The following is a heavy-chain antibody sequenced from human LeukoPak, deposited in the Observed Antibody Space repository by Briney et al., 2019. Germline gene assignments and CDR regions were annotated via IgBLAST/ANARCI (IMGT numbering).Heavy chain of an antibody. CDR2: ISSSSSYI. D-gene: IGHD6-13*01. J-gene: IGHJ2*01. V-gene: IGHV3-11*06. CDR1: GFTFSDYY. CDR3: ARLGSSSTYFEKTWYFDL. Sequence: GGSLRLSCAASGFTFSDYYMSWIRQAPRKGLEWVSSISSSSSYIYYADSVKGRFTISRDNAKNSLYLQMNSLRAEDTAVYYCARLGSSSTYFEKTWYFDLWGRGTLVTVSS.